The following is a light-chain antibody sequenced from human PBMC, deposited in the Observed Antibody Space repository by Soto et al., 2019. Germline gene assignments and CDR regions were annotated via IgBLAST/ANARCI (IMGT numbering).Light chain of an antibody. Sequence: QSVLTQPAAVSGSPGQSITISCTGTSSDVGGYNYVSWYQQHPGKAPKLMIYEVSNRPSWVSNRFSGSKSGNTASLTISGLQAEDDADYYCSSYPSSIILDSYVFGNGTKVTVL. J-gene: IGLJ1*01. CDR2: EVS. CDR1: SSDVGGYNY. V-gene: IGLV2-14*01. CDR3: SSYPSSIILDSYV.